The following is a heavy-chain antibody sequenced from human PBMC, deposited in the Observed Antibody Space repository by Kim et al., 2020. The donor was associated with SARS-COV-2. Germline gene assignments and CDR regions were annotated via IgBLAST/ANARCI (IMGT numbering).Heavy chain of an antibody. J-gene: IGHJ5*02. Sequence: GGSLRLSCAASGFTFNSYSMNWVRQTPGKGLEWVSSISSSSSYINYADSVKGRFTISRDNAKNSLYLQMNSLRAEDTAVYYCARGKAAAGTGLFDPWGQGTLVTVSS. D-gene: IGHD6-13*01. CDR3: ARGKAAAGTGLFDP. CDR1: GFTFNSYS. V-gene: IGHV3-21*01. CDR2: ISSSSSYI.